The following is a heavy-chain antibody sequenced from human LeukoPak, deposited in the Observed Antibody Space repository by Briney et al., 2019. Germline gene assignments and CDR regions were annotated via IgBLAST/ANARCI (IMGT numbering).Heavy chain of an antibody. D-gene: IGHD3-3*01. CDR1: GGSISSSSYY. V-gene: IGHV4-39*07. J-gene: IGHJ4*02. CDR3: ARAVILEWSYYFDY. CDR2: IYYSGST. Sequence: PETLSLTCTVSGGSISSSSYYWGWIRQPPGKGLEWIGSIYYSGSTYYNPSLKSRVTISVDTSKNQFSLKLSSVTAADTAVYYCARAVILEWSYYFDYWGQGTLVTVSS.